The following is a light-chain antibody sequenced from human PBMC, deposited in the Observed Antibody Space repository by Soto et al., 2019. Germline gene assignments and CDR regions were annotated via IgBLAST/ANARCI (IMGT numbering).Light chain of an antibody. CDR3: QQSYSTPWT. Sequence: DTQMTQSPSSLSASLCYRFTINCRASLSIATYLNWYQQKPGKAPKLLIYSASTLQSGVPSRFSGSGSVTEFTLTISSLQPDDFATYFCQQSYSTPWTFGQGTKVDIK. CDR1: LSIATY. J-gene: IGKJ1*01. V-gene: IGKV1-39*01. CDR2: SAS.